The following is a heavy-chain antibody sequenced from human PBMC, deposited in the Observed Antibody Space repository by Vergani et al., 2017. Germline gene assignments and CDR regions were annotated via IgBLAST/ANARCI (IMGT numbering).Heavy chain of an antibody. J-gene: IGHJ3*02. CDR3: ARAQDDYGDYGAFDI. D-gene: IGHD4-17*01. Sequence: QVQVVQSGAEVKKSGASVKVPCKTSGYTFSNYYMHWVRQAPGQGLEWMGIINPSGGHTNYAQKFQGRVTITADKSTSTAYMELSSLRSEDTAVYYCARAQDDYGDYGAFDIWGQGTMVTVSS. V-gene: IGHV1-46*01. CDR2: INPSGGHT. CDR1: GYTFSNYY.